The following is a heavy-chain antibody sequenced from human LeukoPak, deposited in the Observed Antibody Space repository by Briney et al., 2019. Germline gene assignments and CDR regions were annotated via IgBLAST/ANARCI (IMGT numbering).Heavy chain of an antibody. V-gene: IGHV3-30*18. CDR3: AKLVVTHDDVFDI. Sequence: GGSLRLSCAASGDSFSRNGMCGGRQAPGKGLEWVAVISYDGSNKYYADSVKGRFTISRDNSKNTLYLQMNRLRAEDTAVYYYAKLVVTHDDVFDIWGQGTMVTVSS. D-gene: IGHD2/OR15-2a*01. J-gene: IGHJ3*02. CDR2: ISYDGSNK. CDR1: GDSFSRNG.